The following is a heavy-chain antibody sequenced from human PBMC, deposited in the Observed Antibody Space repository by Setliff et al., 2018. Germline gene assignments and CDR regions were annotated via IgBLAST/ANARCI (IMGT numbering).Heavy chain of an antibody. CDR1: GFTFRKYW. CDR2: ISPDGTIT. J-gene: IGHJ4*02. CDR3: AKDVVGYSSTWPKRDYFDS. D-gene: IGHD6-13*01. Sequence: GGSLRLSCGASGFTFRKYWMYWVRQVPGKGLVWVSRISPDGTITNYADSVKGRFTISRDNAKNTLYLQMNSLRVDDTAIYYCAKDVVGYSSTWPKRDYFDSWGQGTLVTVSS. V-gene: IGHV3-74*01.